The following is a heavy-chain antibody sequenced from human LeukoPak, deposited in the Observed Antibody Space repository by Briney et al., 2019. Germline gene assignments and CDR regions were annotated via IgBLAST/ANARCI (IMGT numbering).Heavy chain of an antibody. Sequence: PGGSLRLSCAASGFTFSDYYMSWIRQAPGKGLEWVSYISSSGSTIYYADSVKGRFTISRDNAKNSLYLQMNSLRAEDTAVYYCARDATVTSPSYYHGMDVWGQGTTVTVSS. D-gene: IGHD4-17*01. J-gene: IGHJ6*02. CDR3: ARDATVTSPSYYHGMDV. CDR2: ISSSGSTI. CDR1: GFTFSDYY. V-gene: IGHV3-11*01.